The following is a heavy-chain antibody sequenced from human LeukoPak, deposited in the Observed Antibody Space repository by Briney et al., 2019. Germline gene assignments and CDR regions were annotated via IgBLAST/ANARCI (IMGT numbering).Heavy chain of an antibody. Sequence: SETLSLTCTVSGGSISSYYWSWIRQPPGKGLEWVGYIYYSGSTNYNPSLKSRVTISVDTSKNQFSLKLSSVTAADTAVYYCARESCSSTSCLEARYYYYYYMDVWGKGTTVTVSS. V-gene: IGHV4-59*12. D-gene: IGHD2-2*01. CDR1: GGSISSYY. J-gene: IGHJ6*03. CDR2: IYYSGST. CDR3: ARESCSSTSCLEARYYYYYYMDV.